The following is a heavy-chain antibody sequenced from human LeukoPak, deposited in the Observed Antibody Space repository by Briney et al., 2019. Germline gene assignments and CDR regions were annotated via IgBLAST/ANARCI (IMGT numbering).Heavy chain of an antibody. J-gene: IGHJ3*02. CDR2: IHPNSGDT. CDR3: ATSAGIYDGFDT. CDR1: RCTFTQYY. Sequence: SVTVSCKACRCTFTQYYLHELRPPAGRGRAGMGCIHPNSGDTNYAQKFQGRVTMTRDTSISTAYMELSRLRSDDTAVYYCATSAGIYDGFDTWGQGTMVTVSP. D-gene: IGHD3-10*01. V-gene: IGHV1-2*02.